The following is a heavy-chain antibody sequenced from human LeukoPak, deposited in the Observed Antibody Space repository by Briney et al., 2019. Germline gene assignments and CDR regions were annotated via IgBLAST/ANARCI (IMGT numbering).Heavy chain of an antibody. J-gene: IGHJ4*02. CDR1: GFTFSSYA. Sequence: GGSLRLSCAASGFTFSSYAMSWVRQAPGKGLEWVLAISGSGGSTYYADSVKGRFTISRDNSKNTLYLQMNSLRAEDTAVYYCAKDGYDSSGYRTSFDYWGQGTLVTVSS. D-gene: IGHD3-22*01. V-gene: IGHV3-23*01. CDR2: ISGSGGST. CDR3: AKDGYDSSGYRTSFDY.